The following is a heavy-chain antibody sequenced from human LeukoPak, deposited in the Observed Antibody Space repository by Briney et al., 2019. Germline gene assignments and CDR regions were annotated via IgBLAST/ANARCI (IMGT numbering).Heavy chain of an antibody. CDR1: GFSFSSYA. V-gene: IGHV3-23*01. J-gene: IGHJ4*02. CDR2: VSGSGGNR. CDR3: AQENGYNTTHFDY. D-gene: IGHD5-24*01. Sequence: GGSLRLSCVASGFSFSSYAMGWVRQAPGKGLEWVSTVSGSGGNRYYADSVKGRFTISRDNSRNTQYLQMSSLRAEDTALGYCAQENGYNTTHFDYWGQGTLVTVSS.